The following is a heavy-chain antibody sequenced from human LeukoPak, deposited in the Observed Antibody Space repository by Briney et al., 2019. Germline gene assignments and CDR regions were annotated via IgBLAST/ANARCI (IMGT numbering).Heavy chain of an antibody. D-gene: IGHD3-16*01. Sequence: SQTLSLTCAISGDSVSSNSAVWNWIRQSPSRGLEWLGRTYYRSVWFIDYAPSVKSRISINPDTSKNQFSLQLDSVAPEDTAVYYCARSSAGFDSWGQGTLVTVSS. CDR2: TYYRSVWFI. J-gene: IGHJ5*01. CDR3: ARSSAGFDS. CDR1: GDSVSSNSAV. V-gene: IGHV6-1*01.